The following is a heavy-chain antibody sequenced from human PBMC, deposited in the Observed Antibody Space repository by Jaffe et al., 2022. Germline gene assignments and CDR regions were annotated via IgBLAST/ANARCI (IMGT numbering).Heavy chain of an antibody. Sequence: QVQLVQSGAEVKKPGASVKVSCKASGYTFTSYAMHWVRQAPGQRLEWMGWINAGNGNTKYSQKFQGRVTITRDTSASTAYMELSSLRSEDTAVYYCARDKTMALQNWFDPWGQGTLVTVSS. CDR1: GYTFTSYA. V-gene: IGHV1-3*01. CDR2: INAGNGNT. D-gene: IGHD3-10*01. J-gene: IGHJ5*02. CDR3: ARDKTMALQNWFDP.